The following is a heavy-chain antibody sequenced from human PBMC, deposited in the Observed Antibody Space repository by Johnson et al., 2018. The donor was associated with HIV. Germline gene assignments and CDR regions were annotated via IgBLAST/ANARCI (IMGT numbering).Heavy chain of an antibody. CDR3: AKSRTRMGRFDAFDI. CDR2: ISWNSGSI. Sequence: VQLVESGGGLVQPGRSLRLSCAASGFTFDDYAMHWVRQAPGKGLEWVSGISWNSGSIGYADSVKGRFTISRDNAKNSLYLQMNSLRAEDTAVYYCAKSRTRMGRFDAFDIWGQGTMVTVSS. V-gene: IGHV3-9*01. D-gene: IGHD1-1*01. CDR1: GFTFDDYA. J-gene: IGHJ3*02.